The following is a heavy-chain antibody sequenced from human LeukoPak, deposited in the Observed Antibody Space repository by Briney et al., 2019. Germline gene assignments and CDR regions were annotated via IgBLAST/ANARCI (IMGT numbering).Heavy chain of an antibody. J-gene: IGHJ4*02. D-gene: IGHD5-12*01. CDR2: ISSSGSTI. CDR3: ARDRGYSGYENDY. V-gene: IGHV3-11*04. CDR1: GFTFSDYY. Sequence: PGGPLESSCEASGFTFSDYYMSWIGKAPGKGLGWFSDISSSGSTIYYADSVKGRFTISRDNAKNSLYLQMNSLRAEDTAVYYCARDRGYSGYENDYWGQGTLVTVSS.